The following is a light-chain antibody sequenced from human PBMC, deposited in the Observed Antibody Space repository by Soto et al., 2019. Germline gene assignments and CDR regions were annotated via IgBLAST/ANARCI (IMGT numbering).Light chain of an antibody. CDR1: HDINTY. J-gene: IGKJ1*01. V-gene: IGKV1-5*03. CDR3: QQYNCYST. Sequence: DIQLTQSPSSLSASVGDRVTITCQASHDINTYLHWYQQKLGKAPKLLIYKASSLESGVPSRFSGSGSGTEFTLTISSLQPDDFATYYYQQYNCYSTFGQGTKVEIK. CDR2: KAS.